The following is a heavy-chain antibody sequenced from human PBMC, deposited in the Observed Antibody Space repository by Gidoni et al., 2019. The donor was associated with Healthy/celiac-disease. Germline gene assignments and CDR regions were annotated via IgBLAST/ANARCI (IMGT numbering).Heavy chain of an antibody. CDR3: ARIKGYDFWSGQAWFDP. Sequence: QVTLSESGPALVKPTQTLTLTCTFSGFSLTTSGMCVTWIRQSPGKALEWLALIDWDDEKYYSTPLKTRLTISKDNSKNQVVLTMTNMDPVDTATYYCARIKGYDFWSGQAWFDPWGQGTLVTVSS. CDR1: GFSLTTSGMC. D-gene: IGHD3-3*01. CDR2: IDWDDEK. V-gene: IGHV2-70*01. J-gene: IGHJ5*02.